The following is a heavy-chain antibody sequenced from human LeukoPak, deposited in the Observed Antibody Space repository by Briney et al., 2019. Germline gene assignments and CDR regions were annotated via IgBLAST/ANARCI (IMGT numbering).Heavy chain of an antibody. CDR2: IYYSGST. CDR3: ARDSQWYNWNDVPLAFDI. J-gene: IGHJ3*02. D-gene: IGHD1-1*01. CDR1: GGSISSSSYY. Sequence: SSETLSLTCTVSGGSISSSSYYWGWIRQPPGKGLEWIGSIYYSGSTYYNPSLKSRVTMSIDTSKNQFSLKLSSVTAADTAVYYCARDSQWYNWNDVPLAFDIWGQGTMVTVSS. V-gene: IGHV4-39*07.